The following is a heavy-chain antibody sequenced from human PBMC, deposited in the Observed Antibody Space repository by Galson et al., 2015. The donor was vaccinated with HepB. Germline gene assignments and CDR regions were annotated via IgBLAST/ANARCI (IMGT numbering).Heavy chain of an antibody. Sequence: SLRLSCAASGFTFSSYWVHWVRRAPGKGLVWVSRINSDGSVTSYADFVKGRFTISRDNAKNTLYLEMNSLRVEDTAVYSCASGIASSGTYLDYWGQGTPVTVSS. CDR3: ASGIASSGTYLDY. V-gene: IGHV3-74*01. D-gene: IGHD6-13*01. J-gene: IGHJ4*02. CDR1: GFTFSSYW. CDR2: INSDGSVT.